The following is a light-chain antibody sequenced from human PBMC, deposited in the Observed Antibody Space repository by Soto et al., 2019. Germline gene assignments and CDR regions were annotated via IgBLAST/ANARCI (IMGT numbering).Light chain of an antibody. CDR3: QQSYSTLSIT. V-gene: IGKV1-39*01. CDR2: AAS. CDR1: ESIGRH. Sequence: DIQMTQSPSSLSASVGDRVTITCRASESIGRHLNWYQQKPGKAPKLLIYAASSLQNGVPSRFRGGGSGTDFTLTISTLQPEDFASYFCQQSYSTLSITFGQGTRLEIK. J-gene: IGKJ5*01.